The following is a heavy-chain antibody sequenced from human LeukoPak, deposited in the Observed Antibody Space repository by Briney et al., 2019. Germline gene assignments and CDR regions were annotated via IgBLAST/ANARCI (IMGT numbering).Heavy chain of an antibody. CDR1: GGSFSGYY. J-gene: IGHJ4*02. V-gene: IGHV4-34*01. CDR3: ARRSRSVSTPRPRQLVRSGFDY. CDR2: INHSGST. D-gene: IGHD6-13*01. Sequence: ETLSLTCAVYGGSFSGYYWSWIRQPPGKGLEWIGEINHSGSTNYNPSLKSRVTISVDTSKNQFSLKLSSVTAADTAVYYCARRSRSVSTPRPRQLVRSGFDYWGQGTLVTVSS.